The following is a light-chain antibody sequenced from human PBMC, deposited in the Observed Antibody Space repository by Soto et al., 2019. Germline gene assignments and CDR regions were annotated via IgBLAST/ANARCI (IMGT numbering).Light chain of an antibody. J-gene: IGKJ1*01. Sequence: DIVMTQSPDSLVVSLGQRATINCKSSQSLLYSSNNRNFLAWYQQKPGQPPKLLIYWASTRESGVPDRFSGSGSGTDFTLTISSLQAEDVAVYYCQQYYTTPRTFGQGTKVEIK. CDR1: QSLLYSSNNRNF. CDR3: QQYYTTPRT. V-gene: IGKV4-1*01. CDR2: WAS.